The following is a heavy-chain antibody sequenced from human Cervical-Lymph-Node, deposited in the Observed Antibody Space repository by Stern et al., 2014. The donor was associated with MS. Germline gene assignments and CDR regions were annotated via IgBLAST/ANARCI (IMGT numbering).Heavy chain of an antibody. Sequence: EVQLVESGGGLVQPGGSLRLSCAASGFTFSSYAMSWVRQAPGKGLEWVSAISGSGGSTDYADSVKGRFTISRDNSKNTLYLQMNSLRAEDTAVYYCATRDDYGDLIDYWGQGTLVTVSS. CDR1: GFTFSSYA. CDR3: ATRDDYGDLIDY. CDR2: ISGSGGST. D-gene: IGHD4-17*01. J-gene: IGHJ4*02. V-gene: IGHV3-23*04.